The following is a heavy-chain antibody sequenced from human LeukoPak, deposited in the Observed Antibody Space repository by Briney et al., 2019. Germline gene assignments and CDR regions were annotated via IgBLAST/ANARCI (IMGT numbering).Heavy chain of an antibody. J-gene: IGHJ4*02. V-gene: IGHV1-24*01. CDR3: ATLRYCSSTSCRLFLAVELDY. CDR1: GYTLTELS. Sequence: ASVKVSCKVSGYTLTELSMHWVRQAPGKGLEWMGGFDPEDGETIYAQKFQGRVTMTEDTSTDTAYMELSSLRSEDTAVYYCATLRYCSSTSCRLFLAVELDYWGQGTLVTVSS. D-gene: IGHD2-2*01. CDR2: FDPEDGET.